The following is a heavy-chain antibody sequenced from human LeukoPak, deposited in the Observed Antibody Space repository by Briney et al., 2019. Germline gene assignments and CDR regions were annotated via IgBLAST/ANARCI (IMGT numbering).Heavy chain of an antibody. Sequence: SETLSLTCTVSGGSVSSSSHYWGWIRQPPGKGLEWIGSLYNSGSTDYNPSLRRRVTISVNPSKNHFSLKLTSVTAADTAVYYCARRAADSGYSYHVWGQGILVTVSS. CDR2: LYNSGST. D-gene: IGHD5-18*01. V-gene: IGHV4-39*02. CDR1: GGSVSSSSHY. CDR3: ARRAADSGYSYHV. J-gene: IGHJ4*02.